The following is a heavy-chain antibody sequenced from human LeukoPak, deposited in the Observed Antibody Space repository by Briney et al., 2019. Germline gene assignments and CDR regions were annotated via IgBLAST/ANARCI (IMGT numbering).Heavy chain of an antibody. J-gene: IGHJ3*02. D-gene: IGHD3-3*01. CDR3: ARVYYDFCSGYEYDAFDI. CDR1: GYTFTSHG. Sequence: EASVKVSCKASGYTFTSHGISWVRQARGQGLEWMGWISAYNGNTNYAQKLQGRVTMTTDTSTSTAYMELRSLRSDDTAVYYCARVYYDFCSGYEYDAFDIWGQGTMVTVSS. CDR2: ISAYNGNT. V-gene: IGHV1-18*01.